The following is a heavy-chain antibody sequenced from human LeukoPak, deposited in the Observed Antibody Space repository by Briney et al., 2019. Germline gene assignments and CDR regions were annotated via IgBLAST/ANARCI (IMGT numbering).Heavy chain of an antibody. CDR1: GGSFSGYY. J-gene: IGHJ6*03. V-gene: IGHV4-34*01. D-gene: IGHD6-6*01. Sequence: SETLSLTCAVYGGSFSGYYWNWIRQPPGKGLEWIGEINHSGSTNYNPSLKSRVTILVDTSKNQVSLKLSSVTAADTAVYFCARDWGVGGRPGYMDVWGKGTTVTVSS. CDR2: INHSGST. CDR3: ARDWGVGGRPGYMDV.